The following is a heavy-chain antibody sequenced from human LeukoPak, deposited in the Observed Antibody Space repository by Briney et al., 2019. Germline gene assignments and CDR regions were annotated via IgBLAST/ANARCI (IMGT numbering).Heavy chain of an antibody. D-gene: IGHD5-24*01. J-gene: IGHJ5*02. Sequence: SETLSPTCAVYGGSFSGYYWSWIRQPPGKGLEWFGEINHSGSTNYNPSLKSRVTISVDTSKNQFSLKLSSVTAADTAVYYCARLRVEMATTSQGWFDPWGQGTLVTVSS. CDR1: GGSFSGYY. V-gene: IGHV4-34*01. CDR3: ARLRVEMATTSQGWFDP. CDR2: INHSGST.